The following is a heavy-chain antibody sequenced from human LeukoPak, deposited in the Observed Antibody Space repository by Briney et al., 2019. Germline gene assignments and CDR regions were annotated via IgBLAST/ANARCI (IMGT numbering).Heavy chain of an antibody. D-gene: IGHD2/OR15-2a*01. CDR1: GASVSSSH. J-gene: IGHJ4*02. CDR3: SEGYFEPFDH. V-gene: IGHV4-59*02. CDR2: LSYTGKT. Sequence: PSETLSLTCVVSGASVSSSHCNWIRQLPGKRLEWIGCLSYTGKTDYNPSLTSRVTISLDTSKNQVPLKLRSVTPADTAVYYCSEGYFEPFDHWGQGTRVTVSS.